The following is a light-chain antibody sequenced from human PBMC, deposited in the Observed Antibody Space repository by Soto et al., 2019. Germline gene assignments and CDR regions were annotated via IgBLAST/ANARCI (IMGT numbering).Light chain of an antibody. Sequence: EIVLTQSPGTLSLSPGERATLSCRASQSVSSSYLAWYQQKPGQAPRLLIYGASSRATGIPDRFSGSGSGTDLPPTISREEPEDSAVYYYQHDGTSPPTFGQGTKVEIK. CDR1: QSVSSSY. J-gene: IGKJ1*01. CDR2: GAS. V-gene: IGKV3-20*01. CDR3: QHDGTSPPT.